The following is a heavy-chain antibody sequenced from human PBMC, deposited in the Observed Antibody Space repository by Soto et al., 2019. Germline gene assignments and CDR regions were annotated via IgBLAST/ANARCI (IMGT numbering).Heavy chain of an antibody. D-gene: IGHD6-19*01. V-gene: IGHV1-18*01. Sequence: QVQLVQSGAEVKKPGASVKDSCKASGYSFTSYVITSVRQAPGQGLEWMRWISAYNGNTKYAQKLQGRVTMTTDTSASTAYMELRRLRSDDTAVYYCARDLAVAVIDYWGQGTLVTVS. CDR1: GYSFTSYV. J-gene: IGHJ4*02. CDR3: ARDLAVAVIDY. CDR2: ISAYNGNT.